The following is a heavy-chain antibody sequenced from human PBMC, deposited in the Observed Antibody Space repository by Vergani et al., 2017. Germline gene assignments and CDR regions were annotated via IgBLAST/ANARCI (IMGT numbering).Heavy chain of an antibody. CDR1: GFTFNSYA. Sequence: QLLESGGGLIQPGGSLRLSCAASGFTFNSYAMTWVRQAPGKGLEWVSGINNNGGSTYYADSVKGRFTISRDNSKNTLYLQMTDLRAEDTATYYCAKVCGSTSSQYGGGAFDVWGHGTMVTVSS. J-gene: IGHJ3*01. V-gene: IGHV3-23*01. D-gene: IGHD2-2*01. CDR3: AKVCGSTSSQYGGGAFDV. CDR2: INNNGGST.